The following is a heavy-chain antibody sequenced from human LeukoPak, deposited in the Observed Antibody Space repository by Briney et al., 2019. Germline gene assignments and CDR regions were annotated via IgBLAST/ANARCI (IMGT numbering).Heavy chain of an antibody. D-gene: IGHD5-18*01. CDR1: GFTFSSYG. Sequence: SLRLYCAASGFTFSSYGMLSLHQSPASTLAILPASRHAASTKCYAYSVKGRFTVSRDNSMNTLDLHMNSQRAEDTAVYYCARAFLGYSYGYRSDYCRRGTLPPVSS. CDR2: SRHAASTK. CDR3: ARAFLGYSYGYRSDY. J-gene: IGHJ4*01. V-gene: IGHV3-33*01.